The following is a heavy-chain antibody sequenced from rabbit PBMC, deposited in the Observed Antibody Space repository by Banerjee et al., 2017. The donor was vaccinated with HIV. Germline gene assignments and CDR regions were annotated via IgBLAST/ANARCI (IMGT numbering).Heavy chain of an antibody. V-gene: IGHV1S45*01. CDR3: ARDWTTSGFYFNL. J-gene: IGHJ4*01. D-gene: IGHD1-1*01. Sequence: QQQLEESGGGLVKPGGTLTLTCKASGIDFSSYYYMCWVRQAPGKGLEWIACIYANSSGNTYYASWAKGRFTISKTSSTTVTLQMTSLTAADTATYFCARDWTTSGFYFNLWGPGTLVTVS. CDR2: IYANSSGNT. CDR1: GIDFSSYYY.